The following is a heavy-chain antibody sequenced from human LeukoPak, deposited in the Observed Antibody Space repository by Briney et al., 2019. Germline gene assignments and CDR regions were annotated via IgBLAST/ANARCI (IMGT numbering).Heavy chain of an antibody. Sequence: PGGSLGLSCAASGFTFRDHYMSWIRQAPGKGLEWVSYISNDGTTINYADSVKGRFTVSRDNAKNSVYLQMNSLRVEDTAVYYCVRTARLSDYWGQGTLVTVSS. CDR3: VRTARLSDY. V-gene: IGHV3-11*04. CDR2: ISNDGTTI. D-gene: IGHD6-6*01. CDR1: GFTFRDHY. J-gene: IGHJ4*02.